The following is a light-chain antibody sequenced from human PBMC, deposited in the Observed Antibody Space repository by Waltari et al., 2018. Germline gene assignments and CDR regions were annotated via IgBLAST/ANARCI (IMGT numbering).Light chain of an antibody. CDR1: GGLIVRTYN. Sequence: QAVVTQPSSLSASPGGSARLNCPLRGGLIVRTYNIYWYQQKPGSPPRYLLRYNSASDKQQGLGVPSRFSGSKDVSANSGILLISGLPSEDEADYYCMIGYSAAWVFGGGTKLNVL. J-gene: IGLJ3*02. V-gene: IGLV5-45*03. CDR2: YNSASDK. CDR3: MIGYSAAWV.